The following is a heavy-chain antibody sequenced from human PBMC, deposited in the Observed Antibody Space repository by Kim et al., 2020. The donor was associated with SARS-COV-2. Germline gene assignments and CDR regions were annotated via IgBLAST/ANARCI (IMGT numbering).Heavy chain of an antibody. J-gene: IGHJ4*01. D-gene: IGHD3-10*01. V-gene: IGHV3-30*18. CDR3: AKDALATLVRGVPYFDY. Sequence: GGSLRLSCAASGFTFSNSGMNWVRQAPGKGLEWVAVISYDGSNKYYADSVKGRFTISRDNSKNTLYLQMNSLRAEDTAVYYCAKDALATLVRGVPYFDY. CDR2: ISYDGSNK. CDR1: GFTFSNSG.